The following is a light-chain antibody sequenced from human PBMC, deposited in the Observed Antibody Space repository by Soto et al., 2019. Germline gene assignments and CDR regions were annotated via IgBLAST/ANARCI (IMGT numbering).Light chain of an antibody. CDR1: QSVTSNY. CDR2: AAS. J-gene: IGKJ4*01. V-gene: IGKV3-20*01. Sequence: EIVLTQSPGTLSLSPGERATLSCRASQSVTSNYLAWYRHKPGQAPRLLIYAASNRAPGIPDRFSGSGSGTDFTLTISRLEPDDFAVYYCQQYGSSPLTLGGGTKTEIK. CDR3: QQYGSSPLT.